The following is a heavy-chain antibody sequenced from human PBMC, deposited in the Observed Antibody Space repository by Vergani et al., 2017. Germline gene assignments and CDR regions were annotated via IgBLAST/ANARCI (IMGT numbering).Heavy chain of an antibody. Sequence: EVQLLESGGGLVQPGGSRRHSCAGAGFTFDTYTMADAREAPGKGLEWVATISSGGGDIFYAASVKGRFTISRDNSQTTLFLQMNSLKDEDTAVYYCTTASGFYYFHGEYFQYWGRGTLVSVSS. CDR3: TTASGFYYFHGEYFQY. CDR1: GFTFDTYT. J-gene: IGHJ1*01. D-gene: IGHD2/OR15-2a*01. CDR2: ISSGGGDI. V-gene: IGHV3-23*01.